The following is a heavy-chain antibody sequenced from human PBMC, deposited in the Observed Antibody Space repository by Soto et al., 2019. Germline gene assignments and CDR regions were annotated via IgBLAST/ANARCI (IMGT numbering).Heavy chain of an antibody. J-gene: IGHJ6*02. CDR3: ATPPIAAAGVNYYYGMDV. V-gene: IGHV1-24*01. D-gene: IGHD6-13*01. Sequence: QVQLVQSGAEVKKPGASVKVSCKVSGYTLTDLSMHWVRQAPGKGLEWMGGFDPEDGATIYAQKFQGRVTMTEDTATDTAYMELSSQRSEETAVYYCATPPIAAAGVNYYYGMDVWGQGTTVTVSS. CDR2: FDPEDGAT. CDR1: GYTLTDLS.